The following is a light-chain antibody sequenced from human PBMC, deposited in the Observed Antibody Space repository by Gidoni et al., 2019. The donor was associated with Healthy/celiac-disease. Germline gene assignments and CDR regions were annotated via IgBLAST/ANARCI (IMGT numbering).Light chain of an antibody. CDR1: QSISSY. CDR3: QQSYGTRYT. V-gene: IGKV1-39*01. J-gene: IGKJ2*01. CDR2: AAT. Sequence: IQMTHSPSSLFAPVGDRVTITCLAMQSISSYLNWYQQQPGKAPHLMIYAATSLQSGVPSRFSRRGSGTDVTPTISSLPPEDFVTYYWQQSYGTRYTFGQGTKLEIK.